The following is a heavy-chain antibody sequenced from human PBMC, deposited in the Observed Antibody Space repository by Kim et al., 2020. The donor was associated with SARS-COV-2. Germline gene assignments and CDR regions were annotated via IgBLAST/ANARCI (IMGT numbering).Heavy chain of an antibody. J-gene: IGHJ5*02. D-gene: IGHD3-9*01. CDR2: IYYSGGT. Sequence: SETLSLTCTVSGDSINNYYWNWIRQPPGKGLEWIGHIYYSGGTNYNPSLESRVTMSVDRFKNQFSLKLTSVTAADTAVYYCAREGYYNGSATSLGLDPWGQGPLVTVSS. CDR1: GDSINNYY. V-gene: IGHV4-59*13. CDR3: AREGYYNGSATSLGLDP.